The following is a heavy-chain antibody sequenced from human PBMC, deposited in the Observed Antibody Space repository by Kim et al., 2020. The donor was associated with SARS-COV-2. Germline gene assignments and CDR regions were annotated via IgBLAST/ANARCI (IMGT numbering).Heavy chain of an antibody. D-gene: IGHD1-26*01. CDR2: ISLDGGEK. V-gene: IGHV3-30*18. CDR3: AKDRAYISYYGLDV. J-gene: IGHJ6*01. CDR1: GVNFDNSG. Sequence: GGSLRLSCAAAGVNFDNSGMQWVRQAPGKGLEWVAGISLDGGEKYYVESVKDRLIISRDNSENTICLQMNNVRVEDTAVYYCAKDRAYISYYGLDVWG.